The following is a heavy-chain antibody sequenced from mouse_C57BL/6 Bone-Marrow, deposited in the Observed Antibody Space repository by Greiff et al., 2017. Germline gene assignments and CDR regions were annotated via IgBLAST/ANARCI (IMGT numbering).Heavy chain of an antibody. CDR1: GSTFTSYW. V-gene: IGHV1-72*01. CDR3: ARLGYSKGSGYFDY. D-gene: IGHD2-5*01. Sequence: QVQLQQPGAELVKPGASVKLSCEASGSTFTSYWMPWVKQGPGRGLEWIGRIDPNSGGTKYNEKVKGKATLTVDKPSSAAYMQLSSLTSEDSAVYYCARLGYSKGSGYFDYGGQGTTLTVSS. J-gene: IGHJ2*01. CDR2: IDPNSGGT.